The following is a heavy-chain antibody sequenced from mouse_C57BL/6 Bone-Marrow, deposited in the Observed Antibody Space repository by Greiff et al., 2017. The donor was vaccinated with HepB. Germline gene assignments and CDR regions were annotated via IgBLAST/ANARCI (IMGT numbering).Heavy chain of an antibody. CDR1: GYTFTDYE. Sequence: LVESGAELVRPGASVTLSCKASGYTFTDYEMHWVKQTPVHGLEWIGAIDPETGGTAYNQKFKGKAILTADKSSSTAYMELRSLTSEDSAVYYCTRQAYYSNYVLHFDYWGQGTTLTVSS. CDR2: IDPETGGT. D-gene: IGHD2-5*01. V-gene: IGHV1-15*01. CDR3: TRQAYYSNYVLHFDY. J-gene: IGHJ2*01.